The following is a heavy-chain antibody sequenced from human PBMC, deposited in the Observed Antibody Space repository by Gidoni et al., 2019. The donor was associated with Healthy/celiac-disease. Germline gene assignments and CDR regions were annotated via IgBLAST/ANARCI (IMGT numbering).Heavy chain of an antibody. CDR2: NIPILGTA. D-gene: IGHD5-12*01. J-gene: IGHJ4*02. CDR1: GGTFSSYA. V-gene: IGHV1-69*01. CDR3: AGLRGYSGYDLYYFDY. Sequence: QVQLVQSGAEVKKPGSSVKVSCKASGGTFSSYAISWVRQAPGQGLEWMGGNIPILGTANYAQKFQGRVTITADESTSTAYMELSSLRSEDTAVYYCAGLRGYSGYDLYYFDYWGQGTLVTVSS.